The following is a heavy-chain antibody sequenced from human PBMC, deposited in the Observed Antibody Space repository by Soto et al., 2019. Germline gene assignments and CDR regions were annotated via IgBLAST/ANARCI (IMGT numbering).Heavy chain of an antibody. D-gene: IGHD6-19*01. CDR3: ARGVSSGWYVY. CDR2: INHSGST. CDR1: GGSFSGYY. Sequence: QVQLQQWGAGLLKPSETLSLTCAVYGGSFSGYYWSWIRQPPGKGLEWIGEINHSGSTNYNPSLKSRVTISVDTSKNQFSLKLSSVTAADTAVYYCARGVSSGWYVYWGQGTLVTVSS. J-gene: IGHJ4*02. V-gene: IGHV4-34*01.